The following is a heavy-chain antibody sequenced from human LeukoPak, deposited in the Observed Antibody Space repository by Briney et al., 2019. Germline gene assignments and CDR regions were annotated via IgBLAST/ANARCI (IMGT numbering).Heavy chain of an antibody. Sequence: GGSLRLSCSSSGFTFSRYAMHWVREAPGKGLEYVSAISSNGGSTYYADSVKGRFTISRDNSRNTLHLQMSSLRVEDTAVYYCVKDSSSGSYFDYWGQGTLVTVSS. CDR3: VKDSSSGSYFDY. D-gene: IGHD3-10*01. CDR2: ISSNGGST. J-gene: IGHJ4*02. V-gene: IGHV3-64D*06. CDR1: GFTFSRYA.